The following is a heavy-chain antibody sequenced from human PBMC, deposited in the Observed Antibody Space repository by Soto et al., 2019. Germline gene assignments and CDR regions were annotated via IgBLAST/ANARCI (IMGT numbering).Heavy chain of an antibody. Sequence: LGESLKISCKGSGYSFTSYWIGWVRQMPRKGLEWMRIIHPGYSDTRYSPSFQGQVTISAYKSISTPYMQWRSLKASDTDMYYCERLPYDYVSTRVFYYYGMDVWGQGTTVTVYS. J-gene: IGHJ6*02. CDR1: GYSFTSYW. CDR3: ERLPYDYVSTRVFYYYGMDV. D-gene: IGHD3-16*01. V-gene: IGHV5-51*01. CDR2: IHPGYSDT.